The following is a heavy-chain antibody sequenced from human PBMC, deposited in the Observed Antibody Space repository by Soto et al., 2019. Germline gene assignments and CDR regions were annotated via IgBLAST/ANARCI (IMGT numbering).Heavy chain of an antibody. Sequence: GASVKVSCKASGYTFTSYGISWVRQAPGQGLEWMGWISAYNGNTNYAQKLQGRVTMTTDTSTSTAYMELRSLRSDDTAVYYCAGDPGSYDILTGYRQYNWFDPWGQGTLVTVSS. D-gene: IGHD3-9*01. CDR2: ISAYNGNT. CDR1: GYTFTSYG. CDR3: AGDPGSYDILTGYRQYNWFDP. J-gene: IGHJ5*02. V-gene: IGHV1-18*01.